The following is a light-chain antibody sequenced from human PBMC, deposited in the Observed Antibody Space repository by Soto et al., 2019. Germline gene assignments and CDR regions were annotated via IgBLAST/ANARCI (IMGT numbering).Light chain of an antibody. CDR2: GAS. J-gene: IGKJ5*01. V-gene: IGKV1D-16*01. CDR3: QQYDSDPVT. Sequence: DIQMTQSPSSLSASVGDRVTITCRASQGISSRLAWYQQKPGKAPESLIYGASNLQAGVPSRFSGSGSGTDFTLTISSLQPEDFASYYCQQYDSDPVTFGQGTRLEI. CDR1: QGISSR.